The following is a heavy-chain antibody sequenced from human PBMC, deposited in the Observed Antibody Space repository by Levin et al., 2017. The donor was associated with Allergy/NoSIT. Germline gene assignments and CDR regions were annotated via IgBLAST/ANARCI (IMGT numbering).Heavy chain of an antibody. CDR2: IFYSGSS. V-gene: IGHV4-39*01. Sequence: SETLSLTCTVSGGSISSSSYYWGWIRQPPGKGLEWIGSIFYSGSSYYNPSLKSRVTISVDTSKNQFSLKLSSVTAADTTVYYCARHAIAAAVDAFDIWGQGTMVTVSS. CDR1: GGSISSSSYY. CDR3: ARHAIAAAVDAFDI. D-gene: IGHD6-13*01. J-gene: IGHJ3*02.